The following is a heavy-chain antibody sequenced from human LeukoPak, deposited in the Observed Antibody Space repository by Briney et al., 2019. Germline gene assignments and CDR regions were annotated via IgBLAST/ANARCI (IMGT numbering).Heavy chain of an antibody. V-gene: IGHV4-59*01. CDR2: FSNSGNT. CDR3: ARYDSSGRTFDF. J-gene: IGHJ4*02. Sequence: SETLSLTCTVSGGSISSYYWSWVRQPPGKGLEWIGYFSNSGNTNYNPSLKSRVTISRDTSTNQFFLKLNSVTAADTAVYFCARYDSSGRTFDFWGQGTLVTVSS. CDR1: GGSISSYY. D-gene: IGHD3-22*01.